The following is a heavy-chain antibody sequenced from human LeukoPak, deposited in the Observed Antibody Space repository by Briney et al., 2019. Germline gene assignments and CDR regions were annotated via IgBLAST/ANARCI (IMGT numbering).Heavy chain of an antibody. J-gene: IGHJ5*02. D-gene: IGHD6-13*01. V-gene: IGHV4-59*08. CDR1: GGSISSDY. CDR2: IYYSGST. CDR3: AVMYSSSWYWFDP. Sequence: KPSETLSLTCTVSGGSISSDYWNWIRQPPGKGLEWIGYIYYSGSTNYNPSLKSRVTISVDTSKKQFSLKLSSVTAADTAVYYCAVMYSSSWYWFDPWGQGTLVTVSS.